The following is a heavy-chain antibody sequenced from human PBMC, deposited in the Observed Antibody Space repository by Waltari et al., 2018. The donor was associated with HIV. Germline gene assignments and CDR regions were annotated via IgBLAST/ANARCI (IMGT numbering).Heavy chain of an antibody. Sequence: QVQLQQWGAGLLKPSETLSLTCAVYGGSFSGYYWSWIRQPPGKGLEWIGEINHSGSTNYKPSLKSRVTKSVDTSKNQFSLKLSAVTAADTAVYYCAIGYCSGGSCYMDYYYGMDVWGQGTTVTVSS. J-gene: IGHJ6*02. D-gene: IGHD2-15*01. V-gene: IGHV4-34*01. CDR1: GGSFSGYY. CDR3: AIGYCSGGSCYMDYYYGMDV. CDR2: INHSGST.